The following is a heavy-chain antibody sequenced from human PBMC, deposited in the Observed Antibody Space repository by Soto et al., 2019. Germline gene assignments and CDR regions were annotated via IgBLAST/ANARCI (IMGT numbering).Heavy chain of an antibody. Sequence: SETLSLTCTVSGDSISRYSWSWIRQPPWKGLEWIGNIHYNGNTKYSPSLKSRVTMSVDTSKNHFSLKLISVTTADTAVYFCAREGNLGRWIQPLDSWGQGTLVTVSS. V-gene: IGHV4-59*01. D-gene: IGHD2-2*03. J-gene: IGHJ4*02. CDR3: AREGNLGRWIQPLDS. CDR2: IHYNGNT. CDR1: GDSISRYS.